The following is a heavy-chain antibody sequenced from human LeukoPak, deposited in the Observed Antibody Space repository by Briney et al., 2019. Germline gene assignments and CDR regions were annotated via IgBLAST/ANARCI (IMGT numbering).Heavy chain of an antibody. Sequence: PGGSLRLSCAASGFTFSSYEMNWVRQAPGKGLEWVSYISSSGSTIYYADSVKGRLTISRDNAKNSLYLQMNSLRAEDTAVYYCAREAEGNNFDYWGQGTLVTVSS. D-gene: IGHD1-14*01. J-gene: IGHJ4*02. V-gene: IGHV3-48*03. CDR1: GFTFSSYE. CDR2: ISSSGSTI. CDR3: AREAEGNNFDY.